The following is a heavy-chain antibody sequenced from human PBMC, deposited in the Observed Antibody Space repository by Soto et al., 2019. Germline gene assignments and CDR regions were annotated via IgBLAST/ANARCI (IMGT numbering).Heavy chain of an antibody. CDR3: ARWVEVSLDYFDS. V-gene: IGHV4-4*02. CDR1: GGSISSSNW. CDR2: IYHSGST. D-gene: IGHD1-20*01. J-gene: IGHJ4*02. Sequence: SETLSLTCAVSGGSISSSNWWSWVRQPPGKGLEWIGHIYHSGSTNYNPSLKSRVGILVDKSKNQFSLNLNSVTAADTAEYYCARWVEVSLDYFDSWGQGTPVTVSS.